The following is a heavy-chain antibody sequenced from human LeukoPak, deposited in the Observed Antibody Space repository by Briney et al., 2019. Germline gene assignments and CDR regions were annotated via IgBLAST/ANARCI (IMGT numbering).Heavy chain of an antibody. CDR1: GFTVFSNY. Sequence: PGGSLRLSCAASGFTVFSNYMSWVRQAPGKGLEWVSVIYSGGSTYYADSVKGRFTISRANSKNTLYLQMNSLRAEDTAVYYCARRSGSSWPDAFDIWGQGTMVTVSS. J-gene: IGHJ3*02. CDR2: IYSGGST. CDR3: ARRSGSSWPDAFDI. V-gene: IGHV3-53*01. D-gene: IGHD6-13*01.